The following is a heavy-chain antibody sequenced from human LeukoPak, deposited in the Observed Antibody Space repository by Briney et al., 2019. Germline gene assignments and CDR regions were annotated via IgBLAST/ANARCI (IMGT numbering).Heavy chain of an antibody. V-gene: IGHV4-59*12. CDR3: ASGSRLSRRNALQEYCSGGSCYCSPLDY. CDR2: IFYSGST. J-gene: IGHJ4*02. Sequence: ETPSLTCILPGGSPSTYYSSCIRPPPEEGMGWVGYIFYSGSTNFNPTLKSGVTISVDTSKNQLSLQRTAVTAADTAIYYGASGSRLSRRNALQEYCSGGSCYCSPLDYWGQGTLVTVSS. D-gene: IGHD2-15*01. CDR1: GGSPSTYY.